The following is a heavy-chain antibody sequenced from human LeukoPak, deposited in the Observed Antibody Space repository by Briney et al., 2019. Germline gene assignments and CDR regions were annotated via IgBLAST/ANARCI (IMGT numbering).Heavy chain of an antibody. CDR1: GFTFDDYA. J-gene: IGHJ4*02. CDR3: ARVDSRGDSSAYWPFDS. V-gene: IGHV3-9*01. Sequence: QSGRSLRLSCAASGFTFDDYAMHWVRQAPGKGLEWVSGISWNSGSIGYVDSVKGRFTISRDNAKNSLYLQMNDLRAEDTAVYYCARVDSRGDSSAYWPFDSWGQGTLVTVSS. CDR2: ISWNSGSI. D-gene: IGHD3-22*01.